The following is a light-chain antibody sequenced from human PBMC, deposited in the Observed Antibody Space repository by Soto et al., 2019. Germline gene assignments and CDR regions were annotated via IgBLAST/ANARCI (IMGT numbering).Light chain of an antibody. CDR2: AAS. J-gene: IGKJ2*01. CDR1: QTISSY. Sequence: DIQVTQSPSSLSASVGDRVTITCRTSQTISSYLNGYQQRPGKAPQFLIFAASSLQSGVPSRFSGSGSGTDFTLTIVNLQPEDFATYYCQQSYSIPYTFGQGTKVEIK. V-gene: IGKV1-39*01. CDR3: QQSYSIPYT.